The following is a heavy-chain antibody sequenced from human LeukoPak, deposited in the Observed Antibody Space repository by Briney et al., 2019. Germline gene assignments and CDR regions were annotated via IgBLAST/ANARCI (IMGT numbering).Heavy chain of an antibody. V-gene: IGHV4-34*09. CDR2: INHSGST. CDR3: ARFGEPYYYYGMDV. Sequence: SETLSLTCAVYGGSFSGYYWSWIRQPPGKGLEWIGEINHSGSTNYNPSLKSRVTISVDTSKNQFSLKLSSVTAADTAVYYCARFGEPYYYYGMDVWGQGTTVTVSS. D-gene: IGHD1-14*01. J-gene: IGHJ6*02. CDR1: GGSFSGYY.